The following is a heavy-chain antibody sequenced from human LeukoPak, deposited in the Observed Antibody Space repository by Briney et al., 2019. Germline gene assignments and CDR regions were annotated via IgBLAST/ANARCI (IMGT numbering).Heavy chain of an antibody. Sequence: GGSLRLSCTASGFTFKDFWMSWVRQAPGKGLEWLGRIKSKRDGGTINYAAPVKGKFTISRNDSKNMLYLQMNSLKTEDTAVYYCTTDPRDWGQGTLVTVSS. J-gene: IGHJ4*02. CDR1: GFTFKDFW. D-gene: IGHD5-24*01. V-gene: IGHV3-15*01. CDR2: IKSKRDGGTI. CDR3: TTDPRD.